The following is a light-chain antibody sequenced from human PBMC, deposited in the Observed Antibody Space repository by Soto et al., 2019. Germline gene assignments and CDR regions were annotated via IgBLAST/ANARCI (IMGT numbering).Light chain of an antibody. V-gene: IGLV2-14*01. CDR1: SSDVGGYNY. CDR2: DVS. CDR3: SSYTSSSTSLV. J-gene: IGLJ2*01. Sequence: QSALTQPASVSGSPGQSITISCTGTSSDVGGYNYVSWYQQHPGNAPKLMIYDVSNRPSGVSNRFSGSKSGNTASLTISGLQAEDEADYYCSSYTSSSTSLVFGGGTKLTVL.